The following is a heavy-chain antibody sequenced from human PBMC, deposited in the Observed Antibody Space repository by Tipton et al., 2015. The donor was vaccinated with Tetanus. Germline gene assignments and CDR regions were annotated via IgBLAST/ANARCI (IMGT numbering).Heavy chain of an antibody. Sequence: TLSLTCFVSGGSISTKTYYWGWIRQTPGKGLEWIASIPHSATTFYNPSLKSRVTMSVDPSKNQFSVRLSSVTAADTGVYYCARHVGGYGSPPHDLWGQGTLVTVSS. CDR3: ARHVGGYGSPPHDL. CDR1: GGSISTKTYY. D-gene: IGHD3-10*01. J-gene: IGHJ5*02. CDR2: IPHSATT. V-gene: IGHV4-39*01.